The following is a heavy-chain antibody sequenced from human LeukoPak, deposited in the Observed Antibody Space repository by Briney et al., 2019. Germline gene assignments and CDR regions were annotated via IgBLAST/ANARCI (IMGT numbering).Heavy chain of an antibody. CDR2: IHFRGST. D-gene: IGHD1-1*01. CDR1: GGSISSSSYY. Sequence: SETLSLTCTVSGGSISSSSYYWGWVRQPPGKGLEWIGSIHFRGSTNYNPSLKSRVTISVDTSKNQFSLKLSSVTAADTAVYYCAAEEGYRFDYWGQGTLVTVSS. CDR3: AAEEGYRFDY. J-gene: IGHJ4*02. V-gene: IGHV4-39*07.